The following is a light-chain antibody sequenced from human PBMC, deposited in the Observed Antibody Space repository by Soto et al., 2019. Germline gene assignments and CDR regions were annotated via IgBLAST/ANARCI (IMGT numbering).Light chain of an antibody. V-gene: IGLV2-8*01. J-gene: IGLJ2*01. CDR1: SSDFGGYNY. Sequence: QSALTQPPSASGSPGQSVAVSCTGTSSDFGGYNYVSWYQQHPGKAPKLLIFEVSRRPSGVPDRFSGSKSGNTASLTVSGLQAEVEADYYCSSYAGNTVIFGGGPKVTVL. CDR3: SSYAGNTVI. CDR2: EVS.